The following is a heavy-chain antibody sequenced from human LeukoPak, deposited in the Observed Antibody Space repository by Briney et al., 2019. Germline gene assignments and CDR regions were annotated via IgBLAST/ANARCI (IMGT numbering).Heavy chain of an antibody. J-gene: IGHJ3*02. D-gene: IGHD3/OR15-3a*01. Sequence: GGSLRLSCAASGFTSSTYWMSWVSQAPGKGLEWVANIKEDGSETDYAGSVKGRFTISRDNAKKSLYLQMNSLRVEDTAVYYCARDYGLDAFDIWGQGTMVTVSS. CDR3: ARDYGLDAFDI. V-gene: IGHV3-7*04. CDR1: GFTSSTYW. CDR2: IKEDGSET.